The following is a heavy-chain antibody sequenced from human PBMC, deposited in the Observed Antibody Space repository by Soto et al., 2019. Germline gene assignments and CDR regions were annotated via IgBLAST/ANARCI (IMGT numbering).Heavy chain of an antibody. V-gene: IGHV3-30*18. CDR2: ISYDGSNK. J-gene: IGHJ6*02. CDR3: AKGPYSSGWYDYYGMDV. CDR1: GFTFSSYG. D-gene: IGHD6-19*01. Sequence: QVQLVESGGGVVQPGRSLRLSCAASGFTFSSYGMHWVRQAPGKGLEWVAVISYDGSNKYYADSVKGRFTISRDNSKNTMYLQMNSLRAEAKAVYYCAKGPYSSGWYDYYGMDVWGQGTTVTVSS.